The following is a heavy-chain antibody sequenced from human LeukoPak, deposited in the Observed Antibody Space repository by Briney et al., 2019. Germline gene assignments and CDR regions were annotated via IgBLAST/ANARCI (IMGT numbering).Heavy chain of an antibody. CDR3: AKDLFRGVTTASDY. D-gene: IGHD4-17*01. J-gene: IGHJ4*02. CDR1: GFTFSSYA. CDR2: ISGSGGST. Sequence: RPGGSLRLSCAASGFTFSSYAMSWVRQAPGKGLEWVSAISGSGGSTYYADSVKGRFTISRDNSKNTLYLQMNSLRAEDTAVYYCAKDLFRGVTTASDYWGQGTLVTVSS. V-gene: IGHV3-23*01.